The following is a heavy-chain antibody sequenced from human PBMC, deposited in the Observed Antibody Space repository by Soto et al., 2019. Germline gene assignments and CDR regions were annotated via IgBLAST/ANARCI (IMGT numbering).Heavy chain of an antibody. Sequence: QVQLVESGGGVVQPGRSLRLSCAASGFTFSSYAMHWVRQAPGKGLEWVAVISYDGSNKYYADSVKGRFTFSRDNSKNTLYLQMNSLRAEDTAVYYCARDRAWGEYGGSDPKYWGQGTLVTVSS. CDR3: ARDRAWGEYGGSDPKY. CDR2: ISYDGSNK. CDR1: GFTFSSYA. J-gene: IGHJ4*02. D-gene: IGHD2-15*01. V-gene: IGHV3-30-3*01.